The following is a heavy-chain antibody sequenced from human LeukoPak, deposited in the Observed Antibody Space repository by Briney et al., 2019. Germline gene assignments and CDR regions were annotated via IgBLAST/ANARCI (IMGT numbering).Heavy chain of an antibody. CDR2: INSDGSST. J-gene: IGHJ3*02. D-gene: IGHD1-26*01. CDR1: GFTFSSYW. Sequence: GGSLRLSCAASGFTFSSYWMHWVRQAPGKGLVWVSRINSDGSSTFYADSVKGRFTISRGNSKNTLYLQMNSLRAEDTAVYYCARGGSYLSAFDIWGQGTMVTVSS. V-gene: IGHV3-74*01. CDR3: ARGGSYLSAFDI.